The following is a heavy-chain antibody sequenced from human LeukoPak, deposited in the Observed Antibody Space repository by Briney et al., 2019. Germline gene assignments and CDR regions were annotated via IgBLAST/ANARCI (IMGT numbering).Heavy chain of an antibody. V-gene: IGHV5-51*01. CDR2: IYPGDSDT. Sequence: GESLKISCKGSGYSFTSYWIGWVRQMPGKGLEWMGIIYPGDSDTRYSPSFQGQVTISADKSISTAYLQWSSLKASDTAMYYCASTNLLGYCSSTSCDFDYWGQGTLVTVSP. CDR3: ASTNLLGYCSSTSCDFDY. CDR1: GYSFTSYW. D-gene: IGHD2-2*01. J-gene: IGHJ4*02.